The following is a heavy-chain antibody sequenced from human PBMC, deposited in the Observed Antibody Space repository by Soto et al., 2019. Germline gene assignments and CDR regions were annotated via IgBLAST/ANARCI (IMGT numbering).Heavy chain of an antibody. D-gene: IGHD3-22*01. CDR3: ARRRYYDSSGYYSPIDY. CDR2: IYPGDSDT. V-gene: IGHV5-51*01. Sequence: GGSLKISCKGSGYSFTSYWIGWVRQMPGKGLEGMGIIYPGDSDTRYSPSFQGQVTISADKSISTAYLQWSSLKASDTAMYYCARRRYYDSSGYYSPIDYWGQGTLVTVSS. J-gene: IGHJ4*02. CDR1: GYSFTSYW.